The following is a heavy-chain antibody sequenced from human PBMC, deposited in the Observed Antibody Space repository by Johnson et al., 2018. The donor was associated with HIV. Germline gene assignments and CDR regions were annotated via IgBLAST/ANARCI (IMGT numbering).Heavy chain of an antibody. CDR1: GFTFSSYA. CDR3: ARGKYSGSFTSPDAFDI. Sequence: QVQLVESGGGVVQPGRSLRLSCAASGFTFSSYAMHWVRQAPGKGLEWVAVIPYDGSNKYYADSGKGRCHISRDNSKNTLYLKMNSLRAEDTAVYYCARGKYSGSFTSPDAFDIWGQGTMVTVSS. D-gene: IGHD1-26*01. CDR2: IPYDGSNK. J-gene: IGHJ3*02. V-gene: IGHV3-30*04.